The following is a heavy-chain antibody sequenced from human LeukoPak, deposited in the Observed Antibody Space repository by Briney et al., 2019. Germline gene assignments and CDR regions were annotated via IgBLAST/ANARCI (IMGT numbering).Heavy chain of an antibody. J-gene: IGHJ4*02. Sequence: PGGSLRLSCAASGFTFSIYSMNWVRQAPGEGLEWVSRILSGAGDKNYADSVEGWSSLSRDTSKKSLDLRKDSLRGAGTAVYYCARDGGCDYGGNLDYWGRGTLVTVSS. CDR1: GFTFSIYS. CDR2: ILSGAGDK. CDR3: ARDGGCDYGGNLDY. D-gene: IGHD4-23*01. V-gene: IGHV3-21*01.